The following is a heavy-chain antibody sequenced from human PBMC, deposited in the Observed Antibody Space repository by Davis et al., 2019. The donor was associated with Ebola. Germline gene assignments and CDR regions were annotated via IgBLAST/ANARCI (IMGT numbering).Heavy chain of an antibody. J-gene: IGHJ3*02. CDR2: ISGSGGST. CDR3: ARGSATLLWFGESTDAFDI. D-gene: IGHD3-10*01. CDR1: GFTFSSYA. V-gene: IGHV3-23*01. Sequence: GGSLRLSCAASGFTFSSYAMSWVRQAPGKGLEWVSAISGSGGSTYYADSVKGRFTISRDNSKNTLYLQMNSLRAEDTAVYYCARGSATLLWFGESTDAFDIWGQGTMVTVSS.